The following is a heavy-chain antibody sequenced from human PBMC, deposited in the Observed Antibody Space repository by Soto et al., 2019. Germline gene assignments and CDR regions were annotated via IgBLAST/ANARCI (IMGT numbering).Heavy chain of an antibody. CDR2: ITCSSSYI. D-gene: IGHD2-2*01. J-gene: IGHJ3*02. CDR1: GFTFSSYA. V-gene: IGHV3-21*01. CDR3: ARDIPAAADAFDI. Sequence: PGGSLRLSCAASGFTFSSYAMHWVRRAPGKGLEWVAAITCSSSYIYYADSVKGRFTISRDNAKNSLYLQMNSLRAEDTAVYYCARDIPAAADAFDIWGQGTMVTVSS.